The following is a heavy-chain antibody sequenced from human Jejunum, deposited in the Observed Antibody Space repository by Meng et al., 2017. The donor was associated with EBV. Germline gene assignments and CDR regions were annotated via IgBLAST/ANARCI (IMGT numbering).Heavy chain of an antibody. CDR3: ASHSGSSSWWFDP. Sequence: QVQLQESGPGVVKPWETLSLTCTVSGGSIRGYYWNWIRQSPGKGLEWIGYIYYSGSTNYNPSLKSRVTISVDTSKNQFSLKLSSVTAADTAMYYCASHSGSSSWWFDPWGQGTLVTVSS. CDR2: IYYSGST. CDR1: GGSIRGYY. V-gene: IGHV4-59*01. J-gene: IGHJ5*02. D-gene: IGHD6-6*01.